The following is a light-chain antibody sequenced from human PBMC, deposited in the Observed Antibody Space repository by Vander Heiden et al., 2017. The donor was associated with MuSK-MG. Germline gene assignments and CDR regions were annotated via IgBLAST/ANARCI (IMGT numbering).Light chain of an antibody. CDR3: QQDNSYSVT. CDR1: QSISSW. J-gene: IGKJ2*01. V-gene: IGKV1-5*03. Sequence: DIQMTQSPSTLSASVGDRVTITCRASQSISSWLAWYQQKPGKAPKLLIYKASSLESGVPSRFSGSGSGTEFTLTIRSLQPDDFATYYCQQDNSYSVTFGQGTKMEIK. CDR2: KAS.